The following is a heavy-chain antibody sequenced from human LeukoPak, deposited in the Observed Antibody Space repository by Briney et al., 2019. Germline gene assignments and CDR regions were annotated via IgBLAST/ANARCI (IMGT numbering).Heavy chain of an antibody. CDR2: ISWKSGRI. CDR3: AKDIGKWLIYYFDY. D-gene: IGHD5-12*01. J-gene: IGHJ4*02. V-gene: IGHV3-9*01. Sequence: GRSLRLSCAASGFTFDDYAMHWVRQAPGKGLEWVSGISWKSGRIVYADSVKGRFTISRDNDKNSLYLQMNSLRAEDTALYYCAKDIGKWLIYYFDYWGQGTLVTVSS. CDR1: GFTFDDYA.